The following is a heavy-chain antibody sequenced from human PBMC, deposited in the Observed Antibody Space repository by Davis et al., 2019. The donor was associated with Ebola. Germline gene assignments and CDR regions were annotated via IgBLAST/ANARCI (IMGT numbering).Heavy chain of an antibody. Sequence: GSLRLSCTISGGSISSHYWTWIRQPAGKGLEWIGRIYSSGSTNYNPSLKSRVTMSVDTSKNQFSLKLTSVTAADTAMYYCAREASYYNSGWDYWGQGTLVTVSS. CDR1: GGSISSHY. D-gene: IGHD6-19*01. CDR2: IYSSGST. CDR3: AREASYYNSGWDY. J-gene: IGHJ4*02. V-gene: IGHV4-4*07.